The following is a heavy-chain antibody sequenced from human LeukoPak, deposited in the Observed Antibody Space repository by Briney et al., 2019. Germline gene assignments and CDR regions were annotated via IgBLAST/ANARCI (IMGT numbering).Heavy chain of an antibody. CDR2: ISPYNGNT. CDR1: GYTFTSYD. J-gene: IGHJ4*02. D-gene: IGHD3-16*02. Sequence: ASVKVSCKASGYTFTSYDINWVRQATGQGLEWMGWISPYNGNTDYAEKLQDRVTMTADTSTSTVYMELQSLRSDDTAVYYCARELPVWGSYRYFGYWGQGTVVTVSS. V-gene: IGHV1-18*01. CDR3: ARELPVWGSYRYFGY.